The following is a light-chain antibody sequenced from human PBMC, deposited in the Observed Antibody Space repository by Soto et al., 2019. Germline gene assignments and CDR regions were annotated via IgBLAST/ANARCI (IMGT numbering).Light chain of an antibody. CDR2: GAS. J-gene: IGKJ1*01. CDR3: QQYGSSPRT. V-gene: IGKV3-20*01. CDR1: QSVSRSY. Sequence: EIVLTQSPGTLSLSPGERATLSCRASQSVSRSYLAWYQQQPGQAPRILIYGASSRTTGIPDRFSGSGSGTDFTLTISRLEPEDLAVYYCQQYGSSPRTFGQGTKVEIK.